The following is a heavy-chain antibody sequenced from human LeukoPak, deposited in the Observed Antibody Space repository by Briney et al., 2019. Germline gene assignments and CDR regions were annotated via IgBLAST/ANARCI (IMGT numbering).Heavy chain of an antibody. D-gene: IGHD5-12*01. J-gene: IGHJ3*02. V-gene: IGHV3-9*01. CDR1: GFTFDDYA. CDR2: ISWNSGGI. Sequence: GGSRRLSCAASGFTFDDYAMHWFRQAPGKGLEWVSGISWNSGGIGYADSVKGRFTISRDNAKNSLYLQMNSLRAEDTALYYCARSNSGYDLIDAFDIWGQGTMVTVSS. CDR3: ARSNSGYDLIDAFDI.